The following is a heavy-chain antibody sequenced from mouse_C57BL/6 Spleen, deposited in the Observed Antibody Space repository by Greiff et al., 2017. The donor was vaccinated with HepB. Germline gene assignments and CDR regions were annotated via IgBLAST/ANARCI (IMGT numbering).Heavy chain of an antibody. Sequence: QVQLQQSGPELVKPGASVKISCKASGYAFSSSWMNWVKQRPGKGLEWIGRIYPGDGDTNYNGKFKGKATLTADKSSSTAYMQHSSLTSEESAVYFCARTGGKYDMDDGGQGTTVTVAS. CDR2: IYPGDGDT. D-gene: IGHD2-1*01. CDR1: GYAFSSSW. CDR3: ARTGGKYDMDD. J-gene: IGHJ4*01. V-gene: IGHV1-82*01.